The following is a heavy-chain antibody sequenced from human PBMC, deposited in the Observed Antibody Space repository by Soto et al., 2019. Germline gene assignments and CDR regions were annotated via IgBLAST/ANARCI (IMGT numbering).Heavy chain of an antibody. CDR3: AKGPNYDSSGYFDFDY. J-gene: IGHJ4*02. V-gene: IGHV3-23*01. CDR1: GFTFSSYA. Sequence: EVQLLESGGGLVQPGGSLRLSCAASGFTFSSYAMSWVRQAPGKGLEWVSAISGSGGSTYYADSVKGRFTISRDNSKNTLDLQMNSLRAEDTAVYYCAKGPNYDSSGYFDFDYWGQGTLVTVSS. CDR2: ISGSGGST. D-gene: IGHD3-22*01.